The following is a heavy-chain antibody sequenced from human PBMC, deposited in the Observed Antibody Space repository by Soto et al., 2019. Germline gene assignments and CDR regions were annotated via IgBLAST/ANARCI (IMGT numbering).Heavy chain of an antibody. CDR1: GGSFSGYY. D-gene: IGHD6-13*01. CDR3: ARGLSSSYFDY. V-gene: IGHV4-34*01. CDR2: INHSGST. Sequence: PSETLYRTCAVYGGSFSGYYWSWIRQPPGKGLEWIGEINHSGSTNYNPSLKSRVTISVDTSKNQFSLKLSSVTAADTAVYYCARGLSSSYFDYWGQGTLVTVSS. J-gene: IGHJ4*02.